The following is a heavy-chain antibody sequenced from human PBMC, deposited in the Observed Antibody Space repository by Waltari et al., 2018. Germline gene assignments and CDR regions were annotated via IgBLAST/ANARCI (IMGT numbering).Heavy chain of an antibody. Sequence: EVQLVESGGGLIQPGGSLRLSCAASGFTVSSNYMSWVRQAPGKGLEWVSVIYSGGSTYYADSVKGRFTISRDNSKNTLYLQMNSLRAEDTAVYYCARSTRMSWYSYGYLPDYWGQGTLVTVSS. V-gene: IGHV3-53*01. D-gene: IGHD5-18*01. CDR3: ARSTRMSWYSYGYLPDY. CDR2: IYSGGST. J-gene: IGHJ4*02. CDR1: GFTVSSNY.